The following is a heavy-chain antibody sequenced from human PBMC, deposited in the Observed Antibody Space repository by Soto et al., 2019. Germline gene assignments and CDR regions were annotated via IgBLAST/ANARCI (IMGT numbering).Heavy chain of an antibody. CDR1: GFTFSSYA. Sequence: PGGSLRLSCAASGFTFSSYAMSWVRQAPGKGLEWVSAISGSGGSTYYADCVKGRFTISRDSSKNTLYLQMNSLRAEDTAVYYCAKAESSYSSGREYFQNCRQGTVVTVSA. J-gene: IGHJ1*01. CDR3: AKAESSYSSGREYFQN. V-gene: IGHV3-23*01. CDR2: ISGSGGST. D-gene: IGHD3-22*01.